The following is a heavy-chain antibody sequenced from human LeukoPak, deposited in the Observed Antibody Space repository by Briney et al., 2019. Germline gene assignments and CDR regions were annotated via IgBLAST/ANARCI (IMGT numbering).Heavy chain of an antibody. Sequence: PSQTLSLTCTVSGGSISSGSYYWSWIRQPAGKGLEWIGRIYTSGSTNYNPSLKSRVTISVDTSKNQFSLKLSSVTAADTAVYHCARTKKTSIAVAGTGGDSWYFDLWGRGTLVTVSS. CDR3: ARTKKTSIAVAGTGGDSWYFDL. V-gene: IGHV4-61*02. J-gene: IGHJ2*01. CDR1: GGSISSGSYY. D-gene: IGHD6-19*01. CDR2: IYTSGST.